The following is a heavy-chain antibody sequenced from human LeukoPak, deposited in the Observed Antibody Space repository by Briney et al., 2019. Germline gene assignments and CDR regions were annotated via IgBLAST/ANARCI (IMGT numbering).Heavy chain of an antibody. J-gene: IGHJ4*02. CDR3: ARAHSSGWYVVDY. CDR1: GFTVSSNY. CDR2: IYSGGST. Sequence: PGGSLRLSCAASGFTVSSNYMSWVRQAPGKGLEWVSVIYSGGSTYHADSVKGRFTISRDNSKNTLYLQMNSLRAEDTAVYYCARAHSSGWYVVDYWGQGTLVTVSP. D-gene: IGHD6-19*01. V-gene: IGHV3-66*01.